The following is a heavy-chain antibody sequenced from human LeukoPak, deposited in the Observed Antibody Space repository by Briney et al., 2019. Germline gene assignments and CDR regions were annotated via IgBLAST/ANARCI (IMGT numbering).Heavy chain of an antibody. CDR2: ISGSGGST. D-gene: IGHD2-21*02. J-gene: IGHJ4*02. Sequence: PGGSLRLSCAASGFTFSSYAMSWVRQAPGKGLEWVSAISGSGGSTYYAGSVKGRFTIPRDNSKNTLYLQMNSLRAEDTAVYYCAKGVYCGGDCYWFDYWGQGTLVTVSS. CDR1: GFTFSSYA. V-gene: IGHV3-23*01. CDR3: AKGVYCGGDCYWFDY.